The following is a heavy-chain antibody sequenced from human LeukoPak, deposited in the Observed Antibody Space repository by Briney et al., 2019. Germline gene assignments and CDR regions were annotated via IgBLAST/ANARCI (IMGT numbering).Heavy chain of an antibody. CDR3: ARRSSGSYSSGDY. D-gene: IGHD1-26*01. J-gene: IGHJ4*02. CDR1: GFTFDDYA. CDR2: ISWNSGTI. Sequence: PGGSLRLSCAASGFTFDDYAMHWVRQAPGKGLEWVSGISWNSGTIGYADSVKGRFTISRDNAKNSLYLQMNSLRAEDTAVYYCARRSSGSYSSGDYWGQGTLVTVSS. V-gene: IGHV3-9*01.